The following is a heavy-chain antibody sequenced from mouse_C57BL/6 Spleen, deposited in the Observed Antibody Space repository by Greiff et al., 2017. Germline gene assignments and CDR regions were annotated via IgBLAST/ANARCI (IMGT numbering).Heavy chain of an antibody. CDR2: ISSGSSTI. J-gene: IGHJ3*01. CDR1: GFTFSDYG. V-gene: IGHV5-17*01. CDR3: ARSGTDYPWFAY. D-gene: IGHD2-4*01. Sequence: DVMLVESGGGLVKPGGSLKLSCAASGFTFSDYGMHWVRQAPEKGLEWVAYISSGSSTIYYADTVKGRFTISRDNAKNTLFLQMTSLRSEDTAMYYCARSGTDYPWFAYWGQGTLVTVSA.